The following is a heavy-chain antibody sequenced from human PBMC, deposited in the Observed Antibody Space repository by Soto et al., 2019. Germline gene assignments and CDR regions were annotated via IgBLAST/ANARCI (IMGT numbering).Heavy chain of an antibody. D-gene: IGHD3-3*01. Sequence: ASVKVSCKASGYTFTGYYMHWVRQAPGQGLEWMGWINPNSGGTNYAQKFQGWVTMTRDTSISTAYMELSRLRSDDTAVYYCARVKGFWSGPYYYYGMDVWGQGTTVTVSS. CDR2: INPNSGGT. J-gene: IGHJ6*02. V-gene: IGHV1-2*04. CDR1: GYTFTGYY. CDR3: ARVKGFWSGPYYYYGMDV.